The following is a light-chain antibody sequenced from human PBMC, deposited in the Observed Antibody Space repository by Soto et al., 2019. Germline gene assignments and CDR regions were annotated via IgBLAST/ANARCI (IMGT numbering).Light chain of an antibody. CDR1: SSNIGSNY. J-gene: IGLJ2*01. CDR3: VSYTSSRILT. CDR2: RNN. Sequence: QSVLTQPPSASGTPGQRVNISCSGSSSNIGSNYVYWYRQFPGTAPKLLIQRNNQRPSGVPARFSGSKSGTSASLAISGLRSEDEADYYCVSYTSSRILTFGGGTKLTVL. V-gene: IGLV1-47*01.